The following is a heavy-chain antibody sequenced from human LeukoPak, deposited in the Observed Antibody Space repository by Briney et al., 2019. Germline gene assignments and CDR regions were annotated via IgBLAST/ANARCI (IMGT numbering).Heavy chain of an antibody. J-gene: IGHJ1*01. D-gene: IGHD1-14*01. CDR1: GYSISIDYY. CDR3: ARGGPRADFQD. CDR2: IYHSGST. V-gene: IGHV4-38-2*02. Sequence: SETLSLTCTVSGYSISIDYYWGWVRQPPGKGLEWIASIYHSGSTHYSPSLKSRVTISRDTSKNQFSLNLNYVSATDAAVYFCARGGPRADFQDWGQGTLVTVSS.